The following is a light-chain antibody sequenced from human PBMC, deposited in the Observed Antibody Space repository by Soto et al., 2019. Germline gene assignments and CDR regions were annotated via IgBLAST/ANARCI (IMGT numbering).Light chain of an antibody. CDR2: GAS. CDR1: QSVSSY. Sequence: EIVLTLSPATLSLSPGERATLSCRASQSVSSYLAWYQQKPGQAPRLLIYGASSRATGIPDRFSGSGSGTDFTLTVSRLEPEDFAVFYCQQYGSSPPTFGQGTKVDI. CDR3: QQYGSSPPT. J-gene: IGKJ2*01. V-gene: IGKV3-20*01.